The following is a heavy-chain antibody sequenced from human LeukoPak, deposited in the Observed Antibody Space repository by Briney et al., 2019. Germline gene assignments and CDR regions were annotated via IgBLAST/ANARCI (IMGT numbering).Heavy chain of an antibody. V-gene: IGHV3-30*18. D-gene: IGHD3-3*01. CDR3: AKSPVLRFLDWLSPVDYYYGMDV. J-gene: IGHJ6*02. CDR1: GFTFSSYC. Sequence: PGGSLRLSCAASGFTFSSYCMHWVRQAPGKGLEWVAVISYGGSNKYYADSEKGRFTTSRDNSKNTLYLQMNSPRAEDPASYACAKSPVLRFLDWLSPVDYYYGMDVWGQGTTVTVSS. CDR2: ISYGGSNK.